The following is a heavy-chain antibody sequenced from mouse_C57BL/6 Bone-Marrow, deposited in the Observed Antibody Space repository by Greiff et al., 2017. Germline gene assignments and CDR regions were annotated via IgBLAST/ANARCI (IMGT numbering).Heavy chain of an antibody. CDR2: ISSGGSYT. Sequence: EVQRVESGGDLVKPGGSLKLSCAASGFTFSSYGMSWVRQTPDKRLEWVATISSGGSYTYYPDSVKGRFTISRDNAKNTLYPQTSSLKSEDTAMYYCARLSNWEVDYWGQGTTLTVSS. V-gene: IGHV5-6*01. D-gene: IGHD4-1*02. CDR1: GFTFSSYG. CDR3: ARLSNWEVDY. J-gene: IGHJ2*01.